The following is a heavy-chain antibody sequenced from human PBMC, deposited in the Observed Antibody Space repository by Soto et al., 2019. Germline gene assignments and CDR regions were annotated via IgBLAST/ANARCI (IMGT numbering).Heavy chain of an antibody. CDR2: ISANGGST. Sequence: EVQLVESGGGLVQPGGCLRLSCSASGFTFNDNPLYWVRQAPGKGLEYVSLISANGGSTHYADSVKGRFSISRDNSENSLYLQMSSLRAEDTAVYYCGKGAGCLQDVDYGGQGTLVSVSS. CDR3: GKGAGCLQDVDY. D-gene: IGHD4-4*01. V-gene: IGHV3-64D*08. CDR1: GFTFNDNP. J-gene: IGHJ4*02.